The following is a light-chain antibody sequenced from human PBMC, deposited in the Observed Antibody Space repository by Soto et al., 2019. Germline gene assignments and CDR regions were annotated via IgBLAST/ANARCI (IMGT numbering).Light chain of an antibody. CDR2: NTH. J-gene: IGLJ3*02. V-gene: IGLV8-61*01. CDR1: SGSVSTSYY. CDR3: VLYMGSGIWV. Sequence: QAVVTQEPSFSVSPGGTVTLTCGLNSGSVSTSYYSSWYQQTPGQAPRTLIYNTHSRSSGVPDRFSGSILGNKAALTITGAKADDEGHYHCVLYMGSGIWVFGGGTKLTVL.